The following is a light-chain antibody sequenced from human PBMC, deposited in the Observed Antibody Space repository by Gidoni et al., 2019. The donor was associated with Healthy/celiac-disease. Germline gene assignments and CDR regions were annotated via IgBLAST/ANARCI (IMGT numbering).Light chain of an antibody. J-gene: IGLJ2*01. V-gene: IGLV1-51*02. CDR2: ENN. Sequence: SVFTPPPSVSAAPGQKVTISCSGSSSNIGNNYVSWYQQLPGTAPKLLIYENNKRPAGSPDRFSGSKSGTAATLGITGRQTGDEADYYCGTWDSSLSAVFGGGTKLTVL. CDR3: GTWDSSLSAV. CDR1: SSNIGNNY.